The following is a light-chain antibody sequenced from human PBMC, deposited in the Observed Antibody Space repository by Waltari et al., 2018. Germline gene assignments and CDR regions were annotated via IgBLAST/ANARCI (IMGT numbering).Light chain of an antibody. Sequence: EIVSTQSPGTLSLSPGERATLSCRASQSVSSSYLAWYQQKPGQTPRLLIYGTSNRATGIPDRFSGSGSETDFTLTVSRLEPEDFAVYYCQQYGSSPGTFGQGTKVEIK. V-gene: IGKV3-20*01. CDR3: QQYGSSPGT. CDR1: QSVSSSY. CDR2: GTS. J-gene: IGKJ1*01.